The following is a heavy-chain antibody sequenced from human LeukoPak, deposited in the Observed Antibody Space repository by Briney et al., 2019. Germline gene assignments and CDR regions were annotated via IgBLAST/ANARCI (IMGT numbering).Heavy chain of an antibody. J-gene: IGHJ4*02. CDR1: GGTFSSYA. D-gene: IGHD6-13*01. CDR2: IIPIFGTA. Sequence: ASVKVSCKASGGTFSSYAISWVRQAPGQGLEWMGGIIPIFGTANYAQKFQGRVTITTDESTSTAYMELSSLRSEDTAVYYCAREGISSSWYESWDYWGQGTLVTVSS. CDR3: AREGISSSWYESWDY. V-gene: IGHV1-69*05.